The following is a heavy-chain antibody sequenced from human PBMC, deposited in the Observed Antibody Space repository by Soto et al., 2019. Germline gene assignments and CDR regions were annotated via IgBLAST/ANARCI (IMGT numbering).Heavy chain of an antibody. J-gene: IGHJ4*02. Sequence: PGGSLRLSCAAPGFTFSTYAMSWVRQAPGKGLEWVSGISGSGYSTYNADSVKGRFTVSRDNSKNTVYLQMNSLRDEDTAVYYCAKDLRGDSHGWGQGTLVTVSS. V-gene: IGHV3-23*01. CDR3: AKDLRGDSHG. CDR2: ISGSGYST. D-gene: IGHD5-18*01. CDR1: GFTFSTYA.